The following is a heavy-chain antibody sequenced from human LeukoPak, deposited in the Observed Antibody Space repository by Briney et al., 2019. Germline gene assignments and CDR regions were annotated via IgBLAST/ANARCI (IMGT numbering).Heavy chain of an antibody. CDR2: IYWNDDK. Sequence: SGPTLVKPTQTLTLTCTFSGFSLSTSGVGVGWIRQPPGKALEWLALIYWNDDKRYSPSLKSRLTITKDTSKNQVVLTMTNMDPVDTATYYCAHSRPVLYYDFWSGYYRGVYNWFDPWGQGTLVTVSS. D-gene: IGHD3-3*01. CDR1: GFSLSTSGVG. V-gene: IGHV2-5*01. J-gene: IGHJ5*02. CDR3: AHSRPVLYYDFWSGYYRGVYNWFDP.